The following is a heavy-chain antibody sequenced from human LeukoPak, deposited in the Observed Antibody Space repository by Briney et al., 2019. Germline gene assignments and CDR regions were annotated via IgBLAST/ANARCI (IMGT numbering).Heavy chain of an antibody. CDR3: ARDSVLYYFDS. Sequence: PSETLSLTCTVSGGSISSYYWTWVRQPAGKGLEWIGRIYSSGGTNYNPSLKSRVTISVGTSKKHFSLELSSVTAADTAVYYCARDSVLYYFDSWGQGTLVTVSS. V-gene: IGHV4-4*07. D-gene: IGHD6-6*01. CDR1: GGSISSYY. J-gene: IGHJ4*02. CDR2: IYSSGGT.